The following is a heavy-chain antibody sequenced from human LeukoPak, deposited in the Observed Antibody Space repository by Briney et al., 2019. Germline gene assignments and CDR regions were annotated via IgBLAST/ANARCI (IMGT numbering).Heavy chain of an antibody. CDR2: ISSSSSYI. CDR1: AFTVSSYS. D-gene: IGHD3-22*01. V-gene: IGHV3-21*01. J-gene: IGHJ2*01. Sequence: PGGSLRLSCAASAFTVSSYSMNWVRQAPGKGLEWASSISSSSSYIYYADSVKDRFTISRDNAKNSLYLQMNSLRAEDTAVYYCARGWDYYDSSGYYYGWYFDLWGRGTLVTVSS. CDR3: ARGWDYYDSSGYYYGWYFDL.